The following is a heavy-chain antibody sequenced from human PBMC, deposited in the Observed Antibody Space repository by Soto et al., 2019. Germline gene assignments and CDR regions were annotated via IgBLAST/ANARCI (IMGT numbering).Heavy chain of an antibody. CDR3: ARDLTTSYDILTGYQTPYYYGMDV. CDR2: INPNSGGT. V-gene: IGHV1-2*02. D-gene: IGHD3-9*01. J-gene: IGHJ6*02. CDR1: GYTFTGYY. Sequence: ASVKVSCKASGYTFTGYYMHWVRQAPGQGLGWMGWINPNSGGTNYAQKFQGRVTMTRDTSISTAYMELSRLRSDDTAVYYCARDLTTSYDILTGYQTPYYYGMDVWGQGTTVTVSS.